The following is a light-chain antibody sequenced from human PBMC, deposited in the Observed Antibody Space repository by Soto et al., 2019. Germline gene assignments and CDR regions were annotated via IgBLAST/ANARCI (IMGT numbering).Light chain of an antibody. CDR2: DAS. Sequence: EIVLTQSPATLSLSPGERATLSCRASQSVGTYLAWYQQKPGQAPRLLIYDASNRATGIPARFSGSGSGTDFTLTISGREPEDLAVYYCQQRTNWPPLTFGGGTKVEIK. V-gene: IGKV3-11*01. CDR1: QSVGTY. J-gene: IGKJ4*02. CDR3: QQRTNWPPLT.